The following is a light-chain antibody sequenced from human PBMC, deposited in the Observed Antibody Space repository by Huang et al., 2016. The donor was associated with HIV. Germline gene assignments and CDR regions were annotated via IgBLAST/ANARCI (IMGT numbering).Light chain of an antibody. CDR2: AAS. CDR1: QIISSY. Sequence: DIQMTQSPSSLSASVGDRVTITCRASQIISSYLNWYQQKPGKAPTLLIYAASSLQSGDPSRFSGSGSGTDFTLTIISLQPEDFATYYCQQSYSTPWTFGQGTKVEVK. J-gene: IGKJ1*01. V-gene: IGKV1-39*01. CDR3: QQSYSTPWT.